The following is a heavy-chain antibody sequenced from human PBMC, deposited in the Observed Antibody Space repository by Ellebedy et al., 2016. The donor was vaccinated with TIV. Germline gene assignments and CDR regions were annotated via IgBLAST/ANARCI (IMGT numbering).Heavy chain of an antibody. Sequence: ASVKVSCKASGGTFSSYAISWVRQAPGQGLEWMGGIIPIFGTANYAQKFQGRVTITADESTSTAYMELSSLRSEDTAVYYCARGGVIRLYYGSGSYYYFDYWGQGTLVTVSS. J-gene: IGHJ4*02. D-gene: IGHD3-10*01. CDR2: IIPIFGTA. CDR3: ARGGVIRLYYGSGSYYYFDY. V-gene: IGHV1-69*13. CDR1: GGTFSSYA.